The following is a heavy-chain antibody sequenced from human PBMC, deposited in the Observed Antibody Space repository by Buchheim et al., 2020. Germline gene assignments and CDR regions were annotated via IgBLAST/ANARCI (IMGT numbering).Heavy chain of an antibody. CDR2: IKQDGSEK. Sequence: EVQLVESGGGLVQPGGSLRLSCAASGFTFSAYWMTWVRQAPGKGLEWVANIKQDGSEKYYVDSVKGRFAISIDNAKRSLYLQMNSLRAEDTAVYYCARVVRGYYDASGLDYWGQGAL. V-gene: IGHV3-7*01. CDR1: GFTFSAYW. D-gene: IGHD3-22*01. CDR3: ARVVRGYYDASGLDY. J-gene: IGHJ4*02.